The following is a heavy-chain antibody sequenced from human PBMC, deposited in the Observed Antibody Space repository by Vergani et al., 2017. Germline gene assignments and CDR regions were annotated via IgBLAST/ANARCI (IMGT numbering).Heavy chain of an antibody. J-gene: IGHJ4*02. Sequence: VQLEESGGGVVRPGESLRLSCAASGFTFHDYGMNWVRQVPGKGLEWVCGINWNGDSSGYADSVKGRFTISRDNGKNSLYLQMNSLRAEDTALYYCAKDTSIAVAGWMDYWGQGTLVTVSS. CDR3: AKDTSIAVAGWMDY. CDR1: GFTFHDYG. CDR2: INWNGDSS. V-gene: IGHV3-20*04. D-gene: IGHD6-19*01.